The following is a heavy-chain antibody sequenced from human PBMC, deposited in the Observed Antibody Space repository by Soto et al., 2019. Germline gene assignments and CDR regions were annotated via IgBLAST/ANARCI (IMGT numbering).Heavy chain of an antibody. CDR3: ARAPRSSGYYYYGMDV. CDR1: GYTFVNYA. V-gene: IGHV1-3*01. CDR2: INAGNGNT. Sequence: ASVKVSCKASGYTFVNYAFHWVRQAPGQRLEWMGWINAGNGNTKYSQKFQGRVTITRDTSASTAYMELSSLISEDTAVYYCARAPRSSGYYYYGMDVWGQGTTVTVSS. J-gene: IGHJ6*02.